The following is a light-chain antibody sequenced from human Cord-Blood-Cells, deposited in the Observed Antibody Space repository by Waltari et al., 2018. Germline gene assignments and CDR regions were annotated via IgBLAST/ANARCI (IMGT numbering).Light chain of an antibody. J-gene: IGKJ1*01. CDR2: DAS. V-gene: IGKV1-5*01. Sequence: DIQMHQSPSTLSAYVGDRVTITCRASPSISSWLAWYQQKPGKDPDLLIYDASSLESGVPSRFSGSGSGTEFTLTISSLQPDDFATDYCQQYNSYSPTFGQGTKVEIK. CDR1: PSISSW. CDR3: QQYNSYSPT.